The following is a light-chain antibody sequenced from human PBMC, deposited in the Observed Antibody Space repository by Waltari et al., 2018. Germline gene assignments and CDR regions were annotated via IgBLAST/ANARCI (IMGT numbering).Light chain of an antibody. Sequence: SFALTQAPSLSVSPGPTATIACSGDALGDKYVCWYQQKPGQSPVLVIFEDEKRPSGIPERFSASNSGNTALLTITGVQALDEAAYYCQTWDTNTVVFGGGTKLTVL. CDR1: ALGDKY. CDR2: EDE. CDR3: QTWDTNTVV. J-gene: IGLJ2*01. V-gene: IGLV3-1*01.